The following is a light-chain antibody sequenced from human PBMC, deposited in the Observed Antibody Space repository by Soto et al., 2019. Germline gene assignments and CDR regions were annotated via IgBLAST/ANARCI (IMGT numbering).Light chain of an antibody. CDR3: QQYNSYST. CDR1: QSISSW. Sequence: DIQMTQSPSTLSASVGDRVTITCRASQSISSWLAWYQQKPGKAPKLLIYKASSLESGVPSRFSGSGSGTEFTLTISSLQLDDFATYYCQQYNSYSTFGQGTKAEI. J-gene: IGKJ1*01. V-gene: IGKV1-5*03. CDR2: KAS.